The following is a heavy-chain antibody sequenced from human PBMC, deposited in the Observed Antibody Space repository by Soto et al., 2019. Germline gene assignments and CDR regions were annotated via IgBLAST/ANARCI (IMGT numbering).Heavy chain of an antibody. CDR3: ARGDGYNSFWYFDL. D-gene: IGHD5-12*01. V-gene: IGHV4-34*01. CDR1: GGSFSGYY. CDR2: INHSGST. J-gene: IGHJ2*01. Sequence: QVQLQQWGAGLLKPSETLSLTCAVYGGSFSGYYWSWIRQPPGKGLEWIGEINHSGSTNYNPSLKSRVTISEDTSKNQLSLKLTSVTAADTAVYYCARGDGYNSFWYFDLWGRGTLVTVSS.